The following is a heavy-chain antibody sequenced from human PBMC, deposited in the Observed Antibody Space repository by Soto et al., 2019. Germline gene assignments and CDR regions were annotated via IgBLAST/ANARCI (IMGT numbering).Heavy chain of an antibody. V-gene: IGHV1-18*04. CDR2: ISAYNGNT. CDR1: GYTFTSYG. J-gene: IGHJ3*02. CDR3: ARVVGYYYDSSRDAFDI. Sequence: ASVKVSCKASGYTFTSYGISWVRQAPGQGLEWMGWISAYNGNTDYAQKLQGRVTMTTDTSTSTAYMELRSLRSDDTAVYYCARVVGYYYDSSRDAFDIWGQGTMVTVSS. D-gene: IGHD3-22*01.